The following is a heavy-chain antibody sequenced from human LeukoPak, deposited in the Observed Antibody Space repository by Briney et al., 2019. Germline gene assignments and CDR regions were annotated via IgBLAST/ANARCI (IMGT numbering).Heavy chain of an antibody. CDR2: ISGSGIST. J-gene: IGHJ4*02. CDR1: GFTFSSYG. D-gene: IGHD1-26*01. V-gene: IGHV3-23*01. CDR3: ARVKRSGSYSAMFDY. Sequence: PGGSLRLSCAASGFTFSSYGMSWVRQAPGKGLEWVSAISGSGISTYYADSVKGRFTISRDNSKNTLYLQMNSLRAEDTAVYYCARVKRSGSYSAMFDYWGRGTLVTVSS.